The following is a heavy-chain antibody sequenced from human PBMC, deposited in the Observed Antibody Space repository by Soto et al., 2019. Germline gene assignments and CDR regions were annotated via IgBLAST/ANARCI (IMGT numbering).Heavy chain of an antibody. J-gene: IGHJ5*02. Sequence: PGESLKISCKTSGYTLSRYWIAWVRQTPGRGLEWMGIIYPGDSDTRYSPSFQGQVTISADKSTSTAYLHWNSLKASDSATYYCARKDSSGYSNWFDPRGPAPLVTVSS. V-gene: IGHV5-51*01. D-gene: IGHD3-22*01. CDR3: ARKDSSGYSNWFDP. CDR1: GYTLSRYW. CDR2: IYPGDSDT.